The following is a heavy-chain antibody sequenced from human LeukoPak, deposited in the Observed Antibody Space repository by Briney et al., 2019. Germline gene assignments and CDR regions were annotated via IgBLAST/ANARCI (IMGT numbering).Heavy chain of an antibody. D-gene: IGHD2-2*01. CDR1: GFTSSDYT. V-gene: IGHV3-23*01. J-gene: IGHJ4*02. CDR3: AKDRYCRSTNCPYDY. CDR2: ISVSDDST. Sequence: GGSLRLSCAASGFTSSDYTMNWVRQAPGKGLEWVSGISVSDDSTYYADSVKGRFTMSRDNSNNMLYLQMNSLRAEDTAVYYCAKDRYCRSTNCPYDYWGQETLVTVSS.